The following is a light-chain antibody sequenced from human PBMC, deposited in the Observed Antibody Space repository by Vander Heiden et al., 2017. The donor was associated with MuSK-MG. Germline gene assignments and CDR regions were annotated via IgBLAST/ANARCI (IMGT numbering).Light chain of an antibody. CDR3: QQYCSSPEVT. J-gene: IGKJ3*01. CDR1: QSVSSSY. Sequence: IVLSQSPGTLSLSPGQRATLSCRASQSVSSSYLAWYQQKPGQAPRLLIYGASSRATGIPDRFSGSGSGTDFTLTISRLEPEDVAVYYCQQYCSSPEVTFGPGTKVDIK. CDR2: GAS. V-gene: IGKV3-20*01.